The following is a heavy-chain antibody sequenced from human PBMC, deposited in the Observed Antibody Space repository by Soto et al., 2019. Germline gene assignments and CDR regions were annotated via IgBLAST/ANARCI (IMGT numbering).Heavy chain of an antibody. CDR1: GGSISSTNW. V-gene: IGHV4-4*02. CDR2: IYHNGSP. J-gene: IGHJ6*02. D-gene: IGHD6-19*01. CDR3: GRWLGTSYGMDV. Sequence: QVQLQESGPGLVESSGTLSLTCAVSGGSISSTNWWSWVRQSPGKGLEWIGEIYHNGSPDYNPSLKSRVTTSVDNSIYHFSLKLTCVTAADTAVYFCGRWLGTSYGMDVWGQGTAVNLSS.